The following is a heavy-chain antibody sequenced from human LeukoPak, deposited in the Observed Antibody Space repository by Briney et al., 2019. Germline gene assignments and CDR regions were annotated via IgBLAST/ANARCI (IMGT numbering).Heavy chain of an antibody. D-gene: IGHD1-1*01. V-gene: IGHV3-23*01. CDR3: ARINEGLDY. J-gene: IGHJ4*02. Sequence: GGSLRLSCAASGFTFSIYAMSWVRQAPGKGLQWVSGITGSGGYTYYADSVKGRFTISRDNAKNSLYLQMNSLRAEDTAVYYCARINEGLDYWGQGTLVTVSS. CDR2: ITGSGGYT. CDR1: GFTFSIYA.